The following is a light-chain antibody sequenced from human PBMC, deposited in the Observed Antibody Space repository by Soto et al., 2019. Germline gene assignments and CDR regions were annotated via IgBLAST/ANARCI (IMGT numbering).Light chain of an antibody. J-gene: IGLJ2*01. V-gene: IGLV2-8*01. Sequence: QSALTQPPSASGSPGQSVTISCTGTSSDVGGYNYVSWYQQHPGKAPKLMIYEVSKRPSGVPDRFSGSKSGNTASLTVSGLQAEDEADYYCSSYAGERVFGGGTKLTVL. CDR1: SSDVGGYNY. CDR3: SSYAGERV. CDR2: EVS.